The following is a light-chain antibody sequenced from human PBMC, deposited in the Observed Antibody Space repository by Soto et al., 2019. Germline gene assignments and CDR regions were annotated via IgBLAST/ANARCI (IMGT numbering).Light chain of an antibody. J-gene: IGKJ4*01. CDR1: QSVSFSY. CDR2: GAT. Sequence: EIVLTQSPGTLSLSPGDRATLSCRASQSVSFSYLAWYQQKAGQAPRLLIYGATSRATGIPDRFSGSESGTEFTLTISRREPEDCAIYYCQQYGSSPLTLGGGTKVEIK. V-gene: IGKV3-20*01. CDR3: QQYGSSPLT.